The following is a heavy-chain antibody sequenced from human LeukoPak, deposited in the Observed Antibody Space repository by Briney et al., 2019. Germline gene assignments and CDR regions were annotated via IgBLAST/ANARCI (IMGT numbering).Heavy chain of an antibody. D-gene: IGHD4-23*01. Sequence: PGGSLRLSCAVSGFTFSGYNMNWVRQAPGKGLEWIAYISSTSVIYYADSLKGRFTISRDNAKNSLYLQRNSLRVDDTAVYYCAREGDGGNSGFAYWGQGTLVTVSS. CDR1: GFTFSGYN. J-gene: IGHJ4*02. CDR2: ISSTSVI. CDR3: AREGDGGNSGFAY. V-gene: IGHV3-48*01.